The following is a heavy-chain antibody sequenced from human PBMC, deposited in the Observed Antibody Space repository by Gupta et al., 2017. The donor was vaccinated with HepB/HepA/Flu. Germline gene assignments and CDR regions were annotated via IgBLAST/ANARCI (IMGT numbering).Heavy chain of an antibody. V-gene: IGHV3-66*01. CDR2: IYSGGTT. CDR3: ARDPRGSSFFDY. Sequence: EVQLVESGGVLVQPGGSLRLSCAASGFTVSSNSMNWVRQAPGKGLEWVSVIYSGGTTYYADSVKGRFTISRDISKNTLYLQMNSLRPEDTAVYYCARDPRGSSFFDYWGQGTLVTVSS. D-gene: IGHD6-6*01. CDR1: GFTVSSNS. J-gene: IGHJ4*02.